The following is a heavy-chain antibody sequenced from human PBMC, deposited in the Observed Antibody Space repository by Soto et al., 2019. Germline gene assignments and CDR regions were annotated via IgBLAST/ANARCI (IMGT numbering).Heavy chain of an antibody. V-gene: IGHV1-2*02. CDR2: INPNSGGT. CDR1: GYTFTGYY. J-gene: IGHJ4*02. Sequence: GASVKVSCKASGYTFTGYYMHWVRQAPGQGLEWMGWINPNSGGTNYAQKFQGRVTMTRDTSISTAYMELSRLRSDDTAVYYCARTASPYYYGSGSWSYYFDYWGQGTLVTVSS. D-gene: IGHD3-10*01. CDR3: ARTASPYYYGSGSWSYYFDY.